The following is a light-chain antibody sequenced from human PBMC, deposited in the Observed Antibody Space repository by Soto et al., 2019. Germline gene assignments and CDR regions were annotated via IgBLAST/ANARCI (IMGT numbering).Light chain of an antibody. CDR1: QSISTS. Sequence: EIVLTQSPATLSLSPGEGATLSCTTSQSISTSLAWYQQKPGQAPRLLIYDASKRATAIPDRFSGSGSEADFALTISSLEPEDFAVYYCKQRSDWPRSFGQGTKVEIK. J-gene: IGKJ2*01. CDR2: DAS. V-gene: IGKV3-11*01. CDR3: KQRSDWPRS.